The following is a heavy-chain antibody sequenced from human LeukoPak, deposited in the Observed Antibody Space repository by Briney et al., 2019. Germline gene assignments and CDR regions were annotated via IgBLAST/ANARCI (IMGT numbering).Heavy chain of an antibody. CDR2: IYPGDSDT. J-gene: IGHJ3*02. CDR3: ARPRRDGYNIDAFDI. D-gene: IGHD5-24*01. Sequence: GESLKISCKGSGYSFTSYWIGWVRQMPGKGLEWVGIIYPGDSDTRYSPSFQGQVTISADKSISTAYLQWSSLKASDTAMYYCARPRRDGYNIDAFDIWGQGTMVTVSS. V-gene: IGHV5-51*01. CDR1: GYSFTSYW.